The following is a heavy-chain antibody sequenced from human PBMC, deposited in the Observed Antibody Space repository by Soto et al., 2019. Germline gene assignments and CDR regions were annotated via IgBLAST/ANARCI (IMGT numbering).Heavy chain of an antibody. V-gene: IGHV3-30-3*01. D-gene: IGHD3-3*01. J-gene: IGHJ6*02. Sequence: QVQLVESGGGVVQPGRSLRLSCVASGFTFSSYAMHWVRQAPGKGLEWLTIISYAGINKDFADSVRGRLSSSRDNSKNTLYLQLNSLRPEDTAVYYCARGSYYSFWGGSKPNALDVWGQGTTVTVSS. CDR1: GFTFSSYA. CDR2: ISYAGINK. CDR3: ARGSYYSFWGGSKPNALDV.